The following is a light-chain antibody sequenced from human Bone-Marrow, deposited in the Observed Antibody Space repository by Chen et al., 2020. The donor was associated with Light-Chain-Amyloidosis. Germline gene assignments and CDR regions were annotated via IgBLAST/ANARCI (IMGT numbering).Light chain of an antibody. J-gene: IGLJ1*01. CDR3: SSYTITNTLV. CDR2: EVT. CDR1: SSDVGGDNH. Sequence: QSALPQPASVSGSPGPPFTIPSTGTSSDVGGDNHVSWYQQHPDKAPKLMIYEVTNRPSWVPDRFSGSKSDNTASLTISGLQTEDEADYFCSSYTITNTLVFGSGTRVTVL. V-gene: IGLV2-14*01.